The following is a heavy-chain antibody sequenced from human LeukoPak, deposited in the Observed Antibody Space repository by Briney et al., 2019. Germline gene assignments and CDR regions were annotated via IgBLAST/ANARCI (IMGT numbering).Heavy chain of an antibody. CDR1: GDSVSSNSAA. CDR3: ARNPTYYYDSSGYYPFDY. J-gene: IGHJ4*02. CDR2: TYYRSKWYN. Sequence: SQTLSLTCAISGDSVSSNSAAWNWIRRSPSRGLEWLGRTYYRSKWYNDYAVSVKSRITINPDTSKNQFSLQLNSVTPEDTAVYYCARNPTYYYDSSGYYPFDYWGQGTLVTVSS. D-gene: IGHD3-22*01. V-gene: IGHV6-1*01.